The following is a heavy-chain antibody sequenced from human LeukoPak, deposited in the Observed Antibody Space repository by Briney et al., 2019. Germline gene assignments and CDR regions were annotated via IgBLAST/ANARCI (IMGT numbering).Heavy chain of an antibody. J-gene: IGHJ4*02. CDR2: IYYSGST. D-gene: IGHD3-10*01. CDR1: GGSNSSYY. Sequence: SSETLSLTCTVSGGSNSSYYWRWIRQPPGKALEWIGYIYYSGSTNYNPSLKSRVTISVDTSKNQFSLKLSSVTAEDTAVYYCAREGFYGRELFPAFDYWGQGTLVTVSS. CDR3: AREGFYGRELFPAFDY. V-gene: IGHV4-59*01.